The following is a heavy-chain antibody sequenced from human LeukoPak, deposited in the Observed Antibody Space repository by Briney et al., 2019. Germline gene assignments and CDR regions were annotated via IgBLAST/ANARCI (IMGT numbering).Heavy chain of an antibody. CDR1: GGSVSSSTYF. V-gene: IGHV4-39*01. Sequence: PSETLFLTCTVSGGSVSSSTYFWGWIRQPPGKGLEWIGSIYYSGSTYYSPSLKGRVTISADTSKNQFSLKLNPVTAADTAVYYCARRHKNNRGLFDFWGQGTLVTVSS. D-gene: IGHD1/OR15-1a*01. CDR2: IYYSGST. J-gene: IGHJ4*02. CDR3: ARRHKNNRGLFDF.